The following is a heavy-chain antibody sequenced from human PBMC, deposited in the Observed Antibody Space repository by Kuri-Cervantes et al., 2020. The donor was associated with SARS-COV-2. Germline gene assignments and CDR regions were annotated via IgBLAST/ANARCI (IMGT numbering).Heavy chain of an antibody. V-gene: IGHV4-38-2*02. J-gene: IGHJ6*03. CDR3: ARTQLGMNMDV. D-gene: IGHD7-27*01. CDR1: GYSISSGYY. Sequence: GSLRLSCTVSGYSISSGYYWGWIRPPPGKWLEWIGSIYYSGSTYYNPSLKSRVTISVDTSKNQFSLKLSSVTAADTAVYYCARTQLGMNMDVWGKGTTVTVSS. CDR2: IYYSGST.